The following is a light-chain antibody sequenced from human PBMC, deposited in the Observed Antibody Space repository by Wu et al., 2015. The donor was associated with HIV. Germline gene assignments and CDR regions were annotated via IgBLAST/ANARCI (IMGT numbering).Light chain of an antibody. Sequence: IVLTQSPGTLSLSPGERATLPCRASPSVSSSDLAWYQVKPGQAPRLLIYGASNRATGIPDRFSGSESGTDFTLSISRLEPEDFAVYYCQQYGSSSYTFGQGTKLEIK. CDR1: PSVSSSD. V-gene: IGKV3-20*01. CDR2: GAS. CDR3: QQYGSSSYT. J-gene: IGKJ2*01.